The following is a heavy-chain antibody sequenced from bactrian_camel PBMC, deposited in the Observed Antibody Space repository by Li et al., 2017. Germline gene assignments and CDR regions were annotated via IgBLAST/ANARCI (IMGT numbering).Heavy chain of an antibody. Sequence: HVQLVESGGGSVQAGGSLRLSCTASGVTFADYDMAWYRQVAGNECELVSSISSERGTNYADSAKGRFTVSQDNAKSTMYLQMNSLKPEDTGVYYCAKGAVKPHQAAGSGVVRGQGTQVTVS. CDR3: AKGAVKPHQAAGSGVV. CDR1: GVTFADYD. J-gene: IGHJ4*01. D-gene: IGHD2*01. V-gene: IGHV3S55*01. CDR2: ISSERGT.